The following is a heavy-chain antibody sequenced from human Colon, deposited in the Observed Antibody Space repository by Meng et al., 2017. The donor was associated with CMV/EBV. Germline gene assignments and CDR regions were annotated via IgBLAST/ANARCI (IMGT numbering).Heavy chain of an antibody. CDR1: GYTFTGYF. D-gene: IGHD1-26*01. J-gene: IGHJ4*02. CDR2: INPNSGGT. V-gene: IGHV1-2*02. Sequence: QVQLGQFGAEVKKLGASVKVSCKASGYTFTGYFMYWVRQAPGQGLEWMGSINPNSGGTNYAQKFQGRVTMTRDTSINTAYMELSRLRSDDTAVYYCATVSGGDFDYWGQGTLVTVSS. CDR3: ATVSGGDFDY.